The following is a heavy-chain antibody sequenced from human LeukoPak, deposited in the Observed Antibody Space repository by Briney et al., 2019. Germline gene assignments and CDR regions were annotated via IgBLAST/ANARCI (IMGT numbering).Heavy chain of an antibody. CDR1: GYTFTVYY. CDR2: INPNSGDT. D-gene: IGHD4-23*01. J-gene: IGHJ3*02. V-gene: IGHV1-2*02. Sequence: ASVKVSCKASGYTFTVYYIHWVRQAPGQGLEWMGWINPNSGDTNYAQNFQGRVTMTRDTSISTAYMELSRLRSDDTAVYYCARDVLLSYGGNTALGTFDIWGQGTMVTVSS. CDR3: ARDVLLSYGGNTALGTFDI.